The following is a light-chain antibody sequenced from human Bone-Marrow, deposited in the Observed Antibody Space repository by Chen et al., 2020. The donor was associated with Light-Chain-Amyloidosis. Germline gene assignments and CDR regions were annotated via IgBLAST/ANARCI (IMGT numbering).Light chain of an antibody. V-gene: IGKV2-28*01. CDR3: MQTLDTPLT. CDR1: QGLLHRTGKKC. Sequence: EIVMTQFPLSLSVTPGEAASISCRSRQGLLHRTGKKCLAWHLQKPGQSPQVLIYLGSNRASGVPDRFSGSGSGTDFTLRISRVEAEDVGIYYCMQTLDTPLTFGGGTKVEIK. J-gene: IGKJ4*01. CDR2: LGS.